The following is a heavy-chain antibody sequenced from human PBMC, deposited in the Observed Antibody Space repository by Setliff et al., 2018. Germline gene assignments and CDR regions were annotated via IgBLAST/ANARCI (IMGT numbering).Heavy chain of an antibody. Sequence: SETLSLTCAVYGDSFSDYYWSWIRQPPGKGLEWIEEINHRGSTSYNSSLKSRVTMSVDTSKNQFFLKLSSVTAADTAVYYCVRGFTIFGVVKLERWFDPWGQGTLVTVSS. CDR2: INHRGST. CDR1: GDSFSDYY. V-gene: IGHV4-34*01. D-gene: IGHD3-3*01. CDR3: VRGFTIFGVVKLERWFDP. J-gene: IGHJ5*02.